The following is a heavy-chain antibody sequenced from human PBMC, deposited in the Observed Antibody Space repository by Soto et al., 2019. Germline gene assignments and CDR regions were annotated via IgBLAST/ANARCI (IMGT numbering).Heavy chain of an antibody. CDR1: GVSIIDTSYY. Sequence: SETLSLTCNVSGVSIIDTSYYWGWIRQPPGKGPEWIGTIYFNGNTFYNPSLKSRLTISVDTSKNQIPLRLTSVTAADTAVYYCARQGSYWGHGTLVTVSS. V-gene: IGHV4-39*01. CDR2: IYFNGNT. J-gene: IGHJ4*01. CDR3: ARQGSY.